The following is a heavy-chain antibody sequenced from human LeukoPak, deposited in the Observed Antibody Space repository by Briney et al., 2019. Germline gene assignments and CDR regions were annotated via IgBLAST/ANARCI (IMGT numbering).Heavy chain of an antibody. CDR2: TNPNSGNT. CDR1: GYTFTSYD. Sequence: ASVKVSCKASGYTFTSYDINWVRQATGQGLEWMGWTNPNSGNTGYAQKFQGRVTITRNTSISTAYMELSSLRSEDTAVYYCAREPDHGYCSSTSCFKYNWFDPWGQGTLVTVSS. J-gene: IGHJ5*02. CDR3: AREPDHGYCSSTSCFKYNWFDP. V-gene: IGHV1-8*03. D-gene: IGHD2-2*01.